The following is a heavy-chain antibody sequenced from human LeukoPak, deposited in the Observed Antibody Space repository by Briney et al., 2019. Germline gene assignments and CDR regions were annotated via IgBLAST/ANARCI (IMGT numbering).Heavy chain of an antibody. Sequence: GASVKVSCKASGYTFTSYYMHWVRQAPGQGLEWMGIINPSGGSTSYAQKFQGRVTMTRDMSTSTVYMELSSLRSEDTAVYYCARERGLNYYDSSGTFDYWGQGTLVTVSS. J-gene: IGHJ4*02. CDR1: GYTFTSYY. CDR2: INPSGGST. V-gene: IGHV1-46*01. CDR3: ARERGLNYYDSSGTFDY. D-gene: IGHD3-22*01.